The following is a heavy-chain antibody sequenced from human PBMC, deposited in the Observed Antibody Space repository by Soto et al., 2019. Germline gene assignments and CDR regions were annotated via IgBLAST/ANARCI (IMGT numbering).Heavy chain of an antibody. Sequence: GSGPTLVNPTQTLTLTCTFSGFSLSTSGMCVSWIRQPPGKALEWLARIDWDDDKYYSTSLKTRLTISKDTSKNQVVLTMTNMDPVDTAPYYCARIDYGERSYYFDYGGQGTLVTVSS. V-gene: IGHV2-70*11. J-gene: IGHJ4*02. D-gene: IGHD4-17*01. CDR2: IDWDDDK. CDR1: GFSLSTSGMC. CDR3: ARIDYGERSYYFDY.